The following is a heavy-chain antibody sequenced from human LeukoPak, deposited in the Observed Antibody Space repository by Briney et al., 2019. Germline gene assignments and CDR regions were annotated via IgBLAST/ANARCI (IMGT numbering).Heavy chain of an antibody. CDR3: ARASRSVAGYNWFDP. J-gene: IGHJ5*02. CDR2: INPNSGGT. CDR1: GYTFTGYY. Sequence: ASVKVSCKASGYTFTGYYMHWVRQAPGQGLEWMGWINPNSGGTNYAQKFQGWVTMTRDTSISTAYMELSRLRSDDTAVYYCARASRSVAGYNWFDPWGQGTLVTVSS. D-gene: IGHD6-19*01. V-gene: IGHV1-2*04.